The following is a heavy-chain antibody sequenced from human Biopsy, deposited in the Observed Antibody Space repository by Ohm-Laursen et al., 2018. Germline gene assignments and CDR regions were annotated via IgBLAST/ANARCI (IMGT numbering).Heavy chain of an antibody. CDR1: GDSINNYY. D-gene: IGHD5-12*01. CDR2: IYYSGST. V-gene: IGHV4-59*01. CDR3: AGRPWPNAFDI. Sequence: SQTLSLTCTVSGDSINNYYWSWIRQPAGKGLEWIGYIYYSGSTNYNPSLKSRVTISVDTSRNQFSLKLSSVTAADTAVYYCAGRPWPNAFDIWGQGTMVTVSS. J-gene: IGHJ3*02.